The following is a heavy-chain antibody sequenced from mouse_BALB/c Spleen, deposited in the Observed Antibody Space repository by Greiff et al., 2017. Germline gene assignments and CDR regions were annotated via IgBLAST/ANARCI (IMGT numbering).Heavy chain of an antibody. Sequence: QVQLQQSGAELVRPGSSVKISCKASGYAFRSYWMNWVKQRPGQGLEWIGQIYPGDGDTNYNGKFKGKAALTADKSSSAAYMQLSSLTSEDSAVYFCAREGGSHFDVWGAGTTVTVSS. V-gene: IGHV1-80*01. CDR1: GYAFRSYW. CDR2: IYPGDGDT. J-gene: IGHJ1*01. CDR3: AREGGSHFDV.